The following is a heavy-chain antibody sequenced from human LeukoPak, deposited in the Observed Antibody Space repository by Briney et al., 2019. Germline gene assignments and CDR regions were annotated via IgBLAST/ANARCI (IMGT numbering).Heavy chain of an antibody. CDR3: AKQLTAGGYYFDY. V-gene: IGHV3-23*01. CDR1: GFTFSSYA. Sequence: GGSLRLSCAASGFTFSSYAMSWVRQAPGEGLEWVSGISGGGETTYYADSVKGRFTISRDNSNNTLYLQMNSLRAEDTAVYYCAKQLTAGGYYFDYWGQGTLVTVSS. CDR2: ISGGGETT. J-gene: IGHJ4*02. D-gene: IGHD6-13*01.